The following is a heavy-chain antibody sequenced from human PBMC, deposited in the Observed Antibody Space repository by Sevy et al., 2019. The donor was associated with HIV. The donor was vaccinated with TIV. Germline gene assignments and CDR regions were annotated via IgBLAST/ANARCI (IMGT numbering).Heavy chain of an antibody. V-gene: IGHV3-15*01. D-gene: IGHD3-16*01. CDR3: TTGGSLFQH. CDR2: IKSKTDGGTT. Sequence: GGSLRLSCAASGFTFTNVWMSWVRQAPGKGLEWVAHIKSKTDGGTTDYAAPVRGRLTISRDNSTNKLYLQMNSLKTEDTAVYYCTTGGSLFQHWGQRTLVTVSS. J-gene: IGHJ1*01. CDR1: GFTFTNVW.